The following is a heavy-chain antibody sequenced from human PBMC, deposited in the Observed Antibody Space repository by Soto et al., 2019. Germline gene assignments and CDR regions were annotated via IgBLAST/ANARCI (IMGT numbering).Heavy chain of an antibody. CDR1: GYSFTSYW. V-gene: IGHV5-10-1*01. D-gene: IGHD6-6*01. Sequence: GESLKISCKGSGYSFTSYWISWVRQMPGKGLEWMGRIDPSDSYTSYSPSFQGHVTISADKSISTAYLQWSSLKASDTAMYYCAREGNLEYSSSSSGYYYYYYGMDVWGQGTTVTVSS. CDR3: AREGNLEYSSSSSGYYYYYYGMDV. J-gene: IGHJ6*02. CDR2: IDPSDSYT.